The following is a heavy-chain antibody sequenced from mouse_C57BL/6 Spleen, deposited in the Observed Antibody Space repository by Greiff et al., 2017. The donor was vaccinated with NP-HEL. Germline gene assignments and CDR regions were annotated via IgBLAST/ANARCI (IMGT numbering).Heavy chain of an antibody. Sequence: QVQLKQPGAELVKPGASVKLSCKASGYTFTSYWMQWVKQRPGQGLEWIGEIDPSDSYTNYNQKFKGKATLTVDTSSSTAYMQLSSLTSEDSAVYYGASELGRGAMDYWGQGTSVTVSS. CDR3: ASELGRGAMDY. J-gene: IGHJ4*01. D-gene: IGHD4-1*01. CDR1: GYTFTSYW. V-gene: IGHV1-50*01. CDR2: IDPSDSYT.